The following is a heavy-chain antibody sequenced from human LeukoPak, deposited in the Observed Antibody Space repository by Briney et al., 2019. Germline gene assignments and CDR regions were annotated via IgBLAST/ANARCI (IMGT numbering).Heavy chain of an antibody. CDR3: AKVRDYGGVYYYYMDV. D-gene: IGHD4-23*01. CDR1: GFTFSSYA. J-gene: IGHJ6*03. CDR2: INGSGGST. V-gene: IGHV3-23*01. Sequence: GGSLRLSCAASGFTFSSYAMSWVRQAPGKGLEWVSAINGSGGSTYYADSVKGRFTISRDNSKNTLYLQMNSLRAEDTAVYYWAKVRDYGGVYYYYMDVWGKGTTVTVSS.